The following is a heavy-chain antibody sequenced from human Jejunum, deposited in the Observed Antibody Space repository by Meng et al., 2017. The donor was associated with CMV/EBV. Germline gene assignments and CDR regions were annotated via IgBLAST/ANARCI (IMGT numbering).Heavy chain of an antibody. CDR1: GGPYSNYY. V-gene: IGHV4-34*01. CDR3: SRGADAYKSGRS. J-gene: IGHJ5*02. Sequence: VQLQWWGGGLLQRSESQSLTCGLYGGPYSNYYWSWTPQSPGQGLEWIGEIHPSGSTYYNPSLNSRVTKSGDTSKNQFSLNLRSVTAADTAVYYCSRGADAYKSGRSWGQGTLVTVPS. CDR2: IHPSGST. D-gene: IGHD5-24*01.